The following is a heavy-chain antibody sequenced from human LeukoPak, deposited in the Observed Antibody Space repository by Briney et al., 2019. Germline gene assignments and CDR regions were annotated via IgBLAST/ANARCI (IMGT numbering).Heavy chain of an antibody. CDR2: INPSGGST. Sequence: GPSVKVSCKASGYTFTSYYMHWARQAPGQGLEWMGIINPSGGSTSYAQKFQGRVTMTRDTSTSTVYMELSSLRSEDTAVYYCARDSSPAMVNWNFDYWGQGTLVTVSS. J-gene: IGHJ4*02. D-gene: IGHD5-18*01. CDR3: ARDSSPAMVNWNFDY. V-gene: IGHV1-46*01. CDR1: GYTFTSYY.